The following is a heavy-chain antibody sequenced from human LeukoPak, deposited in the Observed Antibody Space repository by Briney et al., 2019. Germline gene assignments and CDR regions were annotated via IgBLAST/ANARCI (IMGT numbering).Heavy chain of an antibody. D-gene: IGHD3-9*01. CDR1: GFTFSSYW. V-gene: IGHV3-7*01. CDR3: ARDDYDILTGYYPLPSYGMDV. J-gene: IGHJ6*02. CDR2: IKQDGSEK. Sequence: GSLRLSCAASGFTFSSYWMSWVRQAPGKGLEWVANIKQDGSEKYYVDSVKGRFTISRDNAKNSLYLQMNSLRAEDTAVYYCARDDYDILTGYYPLPSYGMDVWGQGTTVTVSS.